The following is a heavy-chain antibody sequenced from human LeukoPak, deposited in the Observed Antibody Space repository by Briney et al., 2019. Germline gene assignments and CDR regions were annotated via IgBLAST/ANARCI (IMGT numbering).Heavy chain of an antibody. CDR3: AREPYSGSSG. D-gene: IGHD1-26*01. CDR2: ISAYNGNT. CDR1: GYTFTSYG. Sequence: VASVKVSCKASGYTFTSYGISWVRQAPGQGLEWMGWISAYNGNTNYAQKLQGRVTITADESTSTAYMELSSLRSEDTAVYYCAREPYSGSSGWGQGTLVTVSS. V-gene: IGHV1-18*01. J-gene: IGHJ4*02.